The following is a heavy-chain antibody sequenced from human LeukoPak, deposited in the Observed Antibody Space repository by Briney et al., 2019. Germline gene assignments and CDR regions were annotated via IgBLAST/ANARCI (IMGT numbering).Heavy chain of an antibody. J-gene: IGHJ4*02. CDR3: ARGYCSSSSCADY. CDR2: ISSSGSTI. Sequence: GGSLRLSCAAAGLTFSSYSMNWVRQAPGKGLEWVSYISSSGSTIYYADSVKGRFTITRDDAKNSLYLQMNSLRDEDTAVYYCARGYCSSSSCADYWGQGTLVTVSS. V-gene: IGHV3-48*02. CDR1: GLTFSSYS. D-gene: IGHD2-2*01.